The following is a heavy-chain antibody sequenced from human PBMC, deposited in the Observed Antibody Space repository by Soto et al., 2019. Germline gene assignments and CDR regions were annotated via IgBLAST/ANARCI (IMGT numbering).Heavy chain of an antibody. CDR2: MWAGGRKE. CDR1: GFTFNNYG. CDR3: ARDIDTSSHFGWFDP. D-gene: IGHD2-2*01. J-gene: IGHJ5*02. Sequence: VGSLRLSCVTSGFTFNNYGIHWVRQAPGKGLEWVAVMWAGGRKENYADSVKGRFTMSRDLSKNTPYLQMDSLRAEDTAVNYCARDIDTSSHFGWFDPWGQGTLVTVSS. V-gene: IGHV3-33*01.